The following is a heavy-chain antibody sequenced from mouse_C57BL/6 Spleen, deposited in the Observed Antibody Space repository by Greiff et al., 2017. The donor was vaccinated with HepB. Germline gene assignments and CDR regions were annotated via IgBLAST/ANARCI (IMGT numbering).Heavy chain of an antibody. V-gene: IGHV3-6*01. CDR1: GYSITSGYY. CDR3: AITTVVAYYYAMDY. Sequence: ESGPGLVKPSQSLSLTCSVTGYSITSGYYWNWIRQFPGNKLEWMGYISYDGSNNYNPSLKNRISITRDTSKNQFFLKLNSLTTEDTATYYCAITTVVAYYYAMDYWGQGTSVTVSS. J-gene: IGHJ4*01. D-gene: IGHD1-1*01. CDR2: ISYDGSN.